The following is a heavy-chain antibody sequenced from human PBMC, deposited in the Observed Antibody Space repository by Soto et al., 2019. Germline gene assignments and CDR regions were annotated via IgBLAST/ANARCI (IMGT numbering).Heavy chain of an antibody. CDR3: ARGHIGYCSSTSCSSDCFDP. V-gene: IGHV1-8*01. D-gene: IGHD2-2*01. CDR2: MNRNSGNT. Sequence: QVQLVQSGAEVKKPGASVKVSCKASGYTFSSYDINWVRQATGQGLEWMGWMNRNSGNTGYAQKLLSRVTMPRNTSLSTAYMELCSLRSEDTAVYFCARGHIGYCSSTSCSSDCFDPWGQGTLVTVSS. J-gene: IGHJ5*02. CDR1: GYTFSSYD.